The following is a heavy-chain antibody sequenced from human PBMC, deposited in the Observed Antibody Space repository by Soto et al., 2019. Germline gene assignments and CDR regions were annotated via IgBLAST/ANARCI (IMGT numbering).Heavy chain of an antibody. V-gene: IGHV1-46*03. Sequence: QVQLVQSGAEVKKPGASVKVSCKASGYTFTSYYMHWVRQAPGQGLEWMGIINPSGGSTSYAQKLQGRVTMTRDTSASTVDVELSSLRSEDTAVYYCARGGICFGDGYYGMDVWGQGTTVTVSS. CDR1: GYTFTSYY. J-gene: IGHJ6*02. D-gene: IGHD3-10*01. CDR2: INPSGGST. CDR3: ARGGICFGDGYYGMDV.